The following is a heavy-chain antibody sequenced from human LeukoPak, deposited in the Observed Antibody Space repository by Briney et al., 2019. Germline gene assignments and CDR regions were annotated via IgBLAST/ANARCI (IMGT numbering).Heavy chain of an antibody. CDR1: GGSISSYY. CDR3: ARQLSGYSYGSFAY. J-gene: IGHJ4*02. CDR2: IYYSGST. D-gene: IGHD5-18*01. Sequence: SETLSLTCTDSGGSISSYYWSWIRQPPGKGLEWIGYIYYSGSTNYNPSLKSRVTISVDTSKNQFSLKLRSVTAADTAVYYCARQLSGYSYGSFAYWGQGTLVTVSS. V-gene: IGHV4-59*08.